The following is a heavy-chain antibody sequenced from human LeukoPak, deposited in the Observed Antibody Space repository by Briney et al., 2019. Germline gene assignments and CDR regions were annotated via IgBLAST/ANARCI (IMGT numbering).Heavy chain of an antibody. Sequence: PPGGSLRLSCAASGFTFSSYSMNWVRQAPGKGLEWVSYISSSSSTIYYADSVKGRFTISRDNAKNSLYLQMNSLRDEDTAVYYCARAYGDYGEYYYYGMDVWGQGTTVTVSS. CDR3: ARAYGDYGEYYYYGMDV. CDR1: GFTFSSYS. D-gene: IGHD4-17*01. CDR2: ISSSSSTI. J-gene: IGHJ6*02. V-gene: IGHV3-48*02.